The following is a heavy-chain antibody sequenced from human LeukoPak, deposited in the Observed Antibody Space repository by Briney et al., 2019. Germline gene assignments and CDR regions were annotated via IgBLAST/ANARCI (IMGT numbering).Heavy chain of an antibody. J-gene: IGHJ6*03. V-gene: IGHV3-21*01. CDR2: ISSSSSLI. CDR3: AKVDRGDYSSSPVPYYNYYMNV. D-gene: IGHD6-13*01. Sequence: PGGSLRLSCAASGFTFSYYSMNWVRQASGRGLEWVSCISSSSSLIFYSDSVRGRFTISRDNAKNLLYLHMNSLRVEDTAVYYCAKVDRGDYSSSPVPYYNYYMNVWGKGTTVTVSS. CDR1: GFTFSYYS.